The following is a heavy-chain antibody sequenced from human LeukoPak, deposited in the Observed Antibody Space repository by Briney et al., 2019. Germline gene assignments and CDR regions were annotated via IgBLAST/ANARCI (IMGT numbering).Heavy chain of an antibody. J-gene: IGHJ1*01. D-gene: IGHD3-22*01. CDR1: GFTFSSYW. CDR2: ISWNSGSI. CDR3: AKDLSPNYYDSSGYFGGFQH. Sequence: GGSLRLSCAASGFTFSSYWMHWVRQAPGKGLEWVSGISWNSGSIGYADSVKGRFTISRDNAKNSLYLQMNSLRAEDTALYYCAKDLSPNYYDSSGYFGGFQHWGQGTLVTVSS. V-gene: IGHV3-9*01.